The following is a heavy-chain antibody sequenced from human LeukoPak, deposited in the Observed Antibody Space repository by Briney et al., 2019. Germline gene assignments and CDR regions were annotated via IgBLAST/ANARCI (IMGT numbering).Heavy chain of an antibody. V-gene: IGHV3-11*01. D-gene: IGHD3-16*01. CDR3: ARGDFGRYAFDF. CDR1: GFTFSNYY. Sequence: GGSLRLSCAASGFTFSNYYMSWIRHAPGEGLEWVSYINTIGTTIYYADSLKGRFTISRDNAKNSLSLQMDSLRAEDTAVYYCARGDFGRYAFDFWGQGTMVTVSS. J-gene: IGHJ3*01. CDR2: INTIGTTI.